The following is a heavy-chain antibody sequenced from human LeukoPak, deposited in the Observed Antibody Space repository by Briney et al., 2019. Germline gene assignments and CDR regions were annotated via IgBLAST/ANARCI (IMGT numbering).Heavy chain of an antibody. CDR1: GYTFTSYG. V-gene: IGHV1-18*01. CDR3: TRDRSTSGSQNY. J-gene: IGHJ4*02. Sequence: ASVKVSCKTSGYTFTSYGIGWVRQAPGQGLEWMAWIYNGNTNYAQNLQGRVTVTTDTSTTTAYMELRSLRSDDTAVYYCTRDRSTSGSQNYWGQGTLVPVSS. CDR2: IYNGNT. D-gene: IGHD1-26*01.